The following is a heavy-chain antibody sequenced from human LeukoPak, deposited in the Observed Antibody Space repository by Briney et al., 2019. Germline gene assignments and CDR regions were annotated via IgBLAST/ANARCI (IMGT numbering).Heavy chain of an antibody. Sequence: GGSLRLSCAASGFTFSNAWMNWVRQAPGKGLEWVSYITNSGGAIYYADSVKGRFTISRDNAEKSLYLQMNSLRAEDTAVYYCARPPSITNPYYGMDVWGQGTTVTVSS. CDR2: ITNSGGAI. D-gene: IGHD3-3*01. CDR1: GFTFSNAW. J-gene: IGHJ6*02. V-gene: IGHV3-48*04. CDR3: ARPPSITNPYYGMDV.